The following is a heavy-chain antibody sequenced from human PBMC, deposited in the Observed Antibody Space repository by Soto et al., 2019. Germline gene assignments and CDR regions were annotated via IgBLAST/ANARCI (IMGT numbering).Heavy chain of an antibody. D-gene: IGHD3-9*01. CDR2: ISHSGTS. J-gene: IGHJ3*01. V-gene: IGHV4-4*02. Sequence: QVQLQESGPGLVKPSGTLSLTCAVSGGAISSSHWWPWVRQSPGKGLEYIGEISHSGTSNANPSLKSRVTPSVDKSKNHFSLTLTSVTAADTAVYYCARVVLTITRGAFDAWGQGTLVIVSS. CDR1: GGAISSSHW. CDR3: ARVVLTITRGAFDA.